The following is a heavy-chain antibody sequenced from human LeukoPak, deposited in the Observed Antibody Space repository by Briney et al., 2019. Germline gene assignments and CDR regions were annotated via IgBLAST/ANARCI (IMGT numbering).Heavy chain of an antibody. CDR2: ISSSGSTI. V-gene: IGHV3-48*03. J-gene: IGHJ4*02. Sequence: GGSLRLSCAASGFTFSSYEMNWVRQAPGKELEWVSYISSSGSTIYYADSVKGRFTISRYNAKNSLYLQMNSLRAEDTAVYYCARTRSVTPPFDYWGQGTLVTVSS. D-gene: IGHD4-17*01. CDR3: ARTRSVTPPFDY. CDR1: GFTFSSYE.